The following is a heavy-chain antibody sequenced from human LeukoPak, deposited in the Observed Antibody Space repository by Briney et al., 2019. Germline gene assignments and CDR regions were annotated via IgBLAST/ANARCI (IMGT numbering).Heavy chain of an antibody. V-gene: IGHV3-53*01. CDR1: GFTVSSSY. CDR2: LYASGET. CDR3: ARGSGDVIDY. D-gene: IGHD6-25*01. J-gene: IGHJ4*02. Sequence: GGSLRLSCAASGFTVSSSYMNWVRQAPGKGLEWVSVLYASGETYYADSVKGRFTISRDSSKNTLYLHMNSLRAEDTAVYFCARGSGDVIDYWGQGTLVTVSS.